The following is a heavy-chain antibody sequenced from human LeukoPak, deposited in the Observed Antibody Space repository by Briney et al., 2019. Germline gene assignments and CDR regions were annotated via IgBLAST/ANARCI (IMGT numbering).Heavy chain of an antibody. Sequence: SLRPACAVAGASVSTTYMSSVSHEAGKWMEWVSSIFVGGSTSYAPSVKGRFTISRDNFKTTLYLQMNSLRAEDTAVYYSARDRLDYGDYTGGAYYYYGMDVWGQGTTVTVS. V-gene: IGHV3-66*01. J-gene: IGHJ6*02. CDR1: GASVSTTY. CDR2: IFVGGST. D-gene: IGHD4-17*01. CDR3: ARDRLDYGDYTGGAYYYYGMDV.